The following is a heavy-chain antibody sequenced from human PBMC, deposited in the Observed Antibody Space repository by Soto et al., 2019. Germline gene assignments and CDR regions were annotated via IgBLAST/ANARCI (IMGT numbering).Heavy chain of an antibody. CDR2: IYSSGST. J-gene: IGHJ5*02. V-gene: IGHV4-4*07. D-gene: IGHD3-3*01. CDR1: GGAISGYY. Sequence: SETLSLTCTVTGGAISGYYWTWIRQSDGEGLEWIGRIYSSGSTNYNPSLKSRVTISLDTSMNNFSLRLSSVTAADTAVYYCARGQRFSDWFDPWGQGTLVTVSS. CDR3: ARGQRFSDWFDP.